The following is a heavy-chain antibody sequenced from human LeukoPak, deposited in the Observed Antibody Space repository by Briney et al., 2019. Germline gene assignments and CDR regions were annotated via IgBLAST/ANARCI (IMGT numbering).Heavy chain of an antibody. D-gene: IGHD1-26*01. CDR1: GYTFTSYG. CDR2: ISAYNGNT. Sequence: GASVKVSCKASGYTFTSYGISWVRQAPGQGLEWMGWISAYNGNTNYAQKLQGRVTMTRDTSTSTVYMELSSLRSEDTAVYYCARVVSGRYSFDYWGQGTLVTVSS. V-gene: IGHV1-18*01. J-gene: IGHJ4*02. CDR3: ARVVSGRYSFDY.